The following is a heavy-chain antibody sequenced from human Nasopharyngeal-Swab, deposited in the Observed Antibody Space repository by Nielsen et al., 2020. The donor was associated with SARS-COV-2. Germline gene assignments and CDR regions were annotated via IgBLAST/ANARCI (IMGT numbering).Heavy chain of an antibody. CDR1: GGSFSGYY. J-gene: IGHJ5*02. Sequence: GSLRLSRAVYGGSFSGYYWSWIRQPPGKGLEWIGEINHSGSTNYNPSLKSRVTISVDTSKNQFSLKLSSVTAADTAVYYCARVADCSGGSCDGWFDPWGQGTLVTVSS. D-gene: IGHD2-15*01. CDR3: ARVADCSGGSCDGWFDP. CDR2: INHSGST. V-gene: IGHV4-34*01.